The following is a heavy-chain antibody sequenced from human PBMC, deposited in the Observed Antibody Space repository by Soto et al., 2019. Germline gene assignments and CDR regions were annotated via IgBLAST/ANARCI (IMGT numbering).Heavy chain of an antibody. D-gene: IGHD5-18*01. V-gene: IGHV5-51*01. J-gene: IGHJ5*02. CDR2: IYPGDSDT. CDR1: GYSFTSYW. CDR3: ARRGYSYGRRDNWFAP. Sequence: PGESLKISCKGSGYSFTSYWIGWVRQMPGKGLEWMGIIYPGDSDTRYSPSFQGQVTISADKSISTAYLQWSSLKASDTAMYYCARRGYSYGRRDNWFAPWGQGTLVTVSS.